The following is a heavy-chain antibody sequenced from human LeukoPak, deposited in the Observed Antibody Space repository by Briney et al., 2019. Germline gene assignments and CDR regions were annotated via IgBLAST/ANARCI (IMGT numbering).Heavy chain of an antibody. J-gene: IGHJ4*02. CDR3: ARSFPGYYDSSGDNHFDY. V-gene: IGHV1-8*01. D-gene: IGHD3-22*01. CDR1: GYTFTSYD. CDR2: MNPNSGNT. Sequence: ASVKVSCTASGYTFTSYDINWVRQATGQGLEWMGWMNPNSGNTGYAQKFQGRVTMTRNTSISTAYMELSSLRSEDTAVYYCARSFPGYYDSSGDNHFDYWGQGTLVTVSS.